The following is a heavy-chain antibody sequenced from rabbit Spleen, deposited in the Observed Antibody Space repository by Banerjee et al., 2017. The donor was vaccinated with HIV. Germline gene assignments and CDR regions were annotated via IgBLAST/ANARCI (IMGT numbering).Heavy chain of an antibody. V-gene: IGHV1S45*01. Sequence: LEESGGGLVKPGGTLTLTCTVSGFSFSSNWICWVRQAPGKGLEWIACIDTNDGDTDYANWPKGRFTISKTSSTTVTLQMTSLTAADTATYFCARSFFSNTYYIGYFKWWGPGTLVTVS. CDR2: IDTNDGDT. D-gene: IGHD1-1*01. J-gene: IGHJ4*01. CDR1: GFSFSSNW. CDR3: ARSFFSNTYYIGYFKW.